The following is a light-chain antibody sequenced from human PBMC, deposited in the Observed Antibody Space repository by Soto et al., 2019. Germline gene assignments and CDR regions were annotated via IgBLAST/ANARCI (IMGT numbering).Light chain of an antibody. V-gene: IGKV3-15*01. CDR2: GAS. CDR1: QSVRSN. CDR3: QHYNNWPWS. Sequence: EIVMTQSPATLSVSPGERATLSCRASQSVRSNLAWYQQKPGQAPRLLIYGASTRATGILASFSGSGSGTEFTLTISSLQSEDFAVYYCQHYNNWPWSFGQGTKVEIK. J-gene: IGKJ1*01.